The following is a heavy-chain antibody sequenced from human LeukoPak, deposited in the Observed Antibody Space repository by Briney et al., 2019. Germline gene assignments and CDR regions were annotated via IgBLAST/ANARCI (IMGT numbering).Heavy chain of an antibody. CDR1: GFTFSSYG. V-gene: IGHV1-46*01. CDR3: ARGPQGVAATPDWFDP. Sequence: PGGSLRLSCAASGFTFSSYGMHWVRQAPGQGLEWMGIINPSGGSTSYAQKFQGRVTMTRDTSTSTVYMELSSLRSEDTAVYYCARGPQGVAATPDWFDPWGQGTLVTVSS. J-gene: IGHJ5*02. D-gene: IGHD2-15*01. CDR2: INPSGGST.